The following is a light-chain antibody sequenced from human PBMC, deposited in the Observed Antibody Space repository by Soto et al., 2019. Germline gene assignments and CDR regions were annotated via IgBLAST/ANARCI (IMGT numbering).Light chain of an antibody. CDR1: SSDVGGYNY. Sequence: QSALTQPASVSGSPGQSTTISCTGTSSDVGGYNYVSWYQQHPGKAPKLMIYDVSNRPSGVSNRFSGSKSGNTASLTISGLQAEDEADHYCSSYTSSSTYVFGTGTKVTVL. CDR2: DVS. V-gene: IGLV2-14*01. CDR3: SSYTSSSTYV. J-gene: IGLJ1*01.